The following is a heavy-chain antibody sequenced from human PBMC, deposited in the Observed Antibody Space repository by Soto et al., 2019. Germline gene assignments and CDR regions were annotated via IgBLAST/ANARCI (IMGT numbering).Heavy chain of an antibody. CDR1: GGSVSSGDYF. CDR2: IYYSGST. V-gene: IGHV4-61*08. CDR3: ARSPNYYYYGFDV. Sequence: SETLSLTCTVSGGSVSSGDYFWSWLRQSPGKRLEWIAYIYYSGSTNYNPSLKSRATISVDTSKSQVSLTLTSMTAADAAVYYCARSPNYYYYGFDVWGQGTTVTVSS. J-gene: IGHJ6*02. D-gene: IGHD3-10*01.